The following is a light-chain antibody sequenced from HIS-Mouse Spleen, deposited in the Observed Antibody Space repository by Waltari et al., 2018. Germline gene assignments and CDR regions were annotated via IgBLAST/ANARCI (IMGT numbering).Light chain of an antibody. Sequence: QSALTQPASVSGSPGQSITISGPGTSSDVGGYNLVPWYQQHPGKAPKLMIYEGSKRPSGVSNRFSGSKSGNTASLTISGLQAEDEADYYCCSYAGSSTWVFGGGTKLTVL. V-gene: IGLV2-23*01. CDR3: CSYAGSSTWV. CDR1: SSDVGGYNL. CDR2: EGS. J-gene: IGLJ3*02.